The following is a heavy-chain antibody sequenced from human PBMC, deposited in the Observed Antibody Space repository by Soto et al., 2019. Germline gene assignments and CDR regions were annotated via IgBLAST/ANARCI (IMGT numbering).Heavy chain of an antibody. CDR3: AKDHSLLRYFDWLFDY. CDR1: GFTFSSYG. J-gene: IGHJ4*02. D-gene: IGHD3-9*01. V-gene: IGHV3-30*18. Sequence: QVQLVESGGGVVQPGRSLRLSCAASGFTFSSYGMHWVRQAPGKGQEWVAVISYDGSNKYYADSVKGRFTISRDNSKNTLYLQMNSLRAEDTAVYYCAKDHSLLRYFDWLFDYWGQGTLVTVSS. CDR2: ISYDGSNK.